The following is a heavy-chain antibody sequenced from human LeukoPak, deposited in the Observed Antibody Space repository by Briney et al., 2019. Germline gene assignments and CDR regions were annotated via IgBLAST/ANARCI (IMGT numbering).Heavy chain of an antibody. CDR1: GFTFSSYA. Sequence: GGSLRLSCAASGFTFSSYAMSWVRQAPGKGLEWVSAISGSGGSTYYADSVKGRFTISRDNAENTLYLQMTSLRAEDTAVYYCARDPGHSNYINDYWGQGILVTVSS. CDR2: ISGSGGST. V-gene: IGHV3-23*01. CDR3: ARDPGHSNYINDY. D-gene: IGHD4-11*01. J-gene: IGHJ4*02.